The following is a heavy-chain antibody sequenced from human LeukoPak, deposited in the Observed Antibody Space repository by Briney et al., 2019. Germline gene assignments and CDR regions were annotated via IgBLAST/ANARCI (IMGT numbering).Heavy chain of an antibody. CDR1: GFTLSSYK. D-gene: IGHD3-10*01. V-gene: IGHV3-48*03. J-gene: IGHJ3*02. CDR3: ARDYYASGNYNSWASDI. CDR2: ITSSGTNM. Sequence: GGSLRLSCTASGFTLSSYKMKWVRQAPGKGLEWVSYITSSGTNMYYADSVKGRFTISRDNAKNSLYQQMNSLRAEDAGVYYCARDYYASGNYNSWASDIWGQGTMVTVS.